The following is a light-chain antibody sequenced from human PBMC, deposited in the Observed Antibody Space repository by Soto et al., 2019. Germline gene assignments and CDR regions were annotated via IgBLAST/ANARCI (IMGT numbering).Light chain of an antibody. CDR2: DVS. J-gene: IGLJ2*01. CDR1: SSDVGGYNY. Sequence: QSVLTQPRSVSGSPGQSVTISCTGTSSDVGGYNYVSWYQQHPGKVPKVMIYDVSKRPSGVPDRFSGSKSGNTASLTISGLQAEDEADYYCCSYAGSYTLVFGGGTKVTVL. CDR3: CSYAGSYTLV. V-gene: IGLV2-11*01.